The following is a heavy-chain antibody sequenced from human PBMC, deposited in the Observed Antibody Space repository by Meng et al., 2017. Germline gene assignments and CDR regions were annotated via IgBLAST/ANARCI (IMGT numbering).Heavy chain of an antibody. J-gene: IGHJ4*02. Sequence: QWQWVQSGAEVKKPGASVKVSCKASGYTFTGYYMHWVRQAPGQGLEWMGRINPNSGGTNYAQKFQGRVTMTRDTSISTAYMELSRLRSDDTAVYYCASELNTYGSGSYAYWGQGTLVTVSS. CDR3: ASELNTYGSGSYAY. CDR1: GYTFTGYY. V-gene: IGHV1-2*06. CDR2: INPNSGGT. D-gene: IGHD3-10*01.